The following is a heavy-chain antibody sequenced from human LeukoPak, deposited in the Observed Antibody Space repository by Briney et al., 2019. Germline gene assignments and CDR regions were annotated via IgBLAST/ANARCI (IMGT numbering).Heavy chain of an antibody. Sequence: ASVKVSCKASGYTFTSYGISWVRQAPGQGLEWMGWISAYNGNTNYAQKLQGRVTMTTDTSTSTAYMELRSLRSDDTAVYYRSRVGIVVVPAADPDYWGQGTLVTVSS. V-gene: IGHV1-18*01. CDR3: SRVGIVVVPAADPDY. CDR2: ISAYNGNT. D-gene: IGHD2-2*01. CDR1: GYTFTSYG. J-gene: IGHJ4*02.